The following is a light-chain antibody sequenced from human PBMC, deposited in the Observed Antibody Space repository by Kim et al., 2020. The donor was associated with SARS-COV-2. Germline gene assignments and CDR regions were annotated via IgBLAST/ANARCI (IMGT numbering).Light chain of an antibody. CDR2: DNT. V-gene: IGLV1-40*01. J-gene: IGLJ1*01. Sequence: QSVLTQSPSVSVAPGQKVIISCTGSSSNIGAGYDVNWYQHLPGTAPKLLIYDNTNRPSGVPDRFSGSKSGTSGSLAITGLQAEDEADYYCQSYDSRLSGYVFGSGTKVTVL. CDR3: QSYDSRLSGYV. CDR1: SSNIGAGYD.